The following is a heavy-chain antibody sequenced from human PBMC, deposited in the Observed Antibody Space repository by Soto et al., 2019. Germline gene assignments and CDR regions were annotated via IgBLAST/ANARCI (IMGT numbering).Heavy chain of an antibody. CDR3: ARDPPGFHSAFDF. V-gene: IGHV6-1*01. J-gene: IGHJ4*02. CDR2: TYYRSRWYS. CDR1: GDSVSSNGAA. Sequence: PSQTLSLTCAISGDSVSSNGAAWNWVRQSPSRGLEWLGRTYYRSRWYSDYAPSVKSRITVNPDTSQNQFSLQLNSVTPEGTAIYYFARDPPGFHSAFDFWGQGTLVTVSS. D-gene: IGHD4-4*01.